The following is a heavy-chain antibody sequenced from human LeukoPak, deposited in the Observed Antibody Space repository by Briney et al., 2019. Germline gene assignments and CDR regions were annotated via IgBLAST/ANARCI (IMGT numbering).Heavy chain of an antibody. Sequence: GASVKVSCKASGYTFTSYAMNWVRQAPGQGLEWMGWINTNTGNPTYAQGFTGRFVFSLDTYVSTAYLQISSLKAEDTAVYYCARGRPYYVWGSYRYVPNYYYYMDVWGKGTTVTVSS. D-gene: IGHD3-16*02. CDR2: INTNTGNP. J-gene: IGHJ6*03. CDR1: GYTFTSYA. V-gene: IGHV7-4-1*02. CDR3: ARGRPYYVWGSYRYVPNYYYYMDV.